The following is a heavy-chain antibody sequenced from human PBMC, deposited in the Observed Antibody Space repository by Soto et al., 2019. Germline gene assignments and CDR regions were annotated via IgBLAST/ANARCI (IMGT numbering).Heavy chain of an antibody. Sequence: QVQLQESGPGLVKPSQTLSLTCTVSGGPISSGGYYWSWIRQHPGKSLEWIGYIYYSGSTYYNPSLKSRVTISVDTSKNQFSLKLSSVTAADTAVYYCARDFTDSSGPTLGMGVWGQGTTVTVSS. CDR3: ARDFTDSSGPTLGMGV. D-gene: IGHD6-19*01. CDR2: IYYSGST. J-gene: IGHJ6*02. V-gene: IGHV4-31*03. CDR1: GGPISSGGYY.